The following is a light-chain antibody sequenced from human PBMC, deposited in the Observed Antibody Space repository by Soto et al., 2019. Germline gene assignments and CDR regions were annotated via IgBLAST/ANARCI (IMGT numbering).Light chain of an antibody. CDR1: QGISSY. J-gene: IGKJ5*01. CDR3: QQLNSYPSIT. V-gene: IGKV1-9*01. CDR2: AAS. Sequence: IQLTQSPSSLSASVGDRVTITCRASQGISSYLAWYQQKPGKAPKLLIYAASTLQSGVPSRFSGSGSGTGFTLTINSLQPEDFATYYCQQLNSYPSITFGQGTRLEIK.